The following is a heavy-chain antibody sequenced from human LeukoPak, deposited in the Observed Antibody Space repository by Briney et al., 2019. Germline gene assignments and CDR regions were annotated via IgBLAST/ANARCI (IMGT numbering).Heavy chain of an antibody. CDR3: AKDVGGPLADAFDI. J-gene: IGHJ3*02. V-gene: IGHV3-48*04. CDR1: GFTFSSYS. D-gene: IGHD2-15*01. Sequence: GGSLRLSCAASGFTFSSYSMNWVRQAPGKGLEWVSYISSSSTIYYADSVKGRFTISRDNAKNSLYLQMNSLRAEDMALYYCAKDVGGPLADAFDIWGQGTMVTVSS. CDR2: ISSSSTI.